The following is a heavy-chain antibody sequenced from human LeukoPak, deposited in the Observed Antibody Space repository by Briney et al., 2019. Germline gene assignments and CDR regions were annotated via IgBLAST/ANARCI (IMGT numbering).Heavy chain of an antibody. D-gene: IGHD2-2*01. V-gene: IGHV4-59*01. CDR1: GGSISSYY. CDR2: IYYSGST. J-gene: IGHJ3*02. Sequence: PSETLSLTCTVSGGSISSYYWSWTRQPPGKGLEWIGYIYYSGSTNYNPSLKSRVTISVDTSKNQFSLKLSSVTAADTAVYYCARAFKYCSSTSCDDAFDIWGQGTMVTVSS. CDR3: ARAFKYCSSTSCDDAFDI.